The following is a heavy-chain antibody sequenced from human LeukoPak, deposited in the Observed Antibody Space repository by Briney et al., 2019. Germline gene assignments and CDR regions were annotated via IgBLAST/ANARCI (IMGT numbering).Heavy chain of an antibody. CDR3: ARVHYSGSGSYYPYYHYGMDV. D-gene: IGHD3-10*01. CDR1: GFTFSSYG. CDR2: ISYDGSNK. J-gene: IGHJ6*02. Sequence: GGSLRLSCAASGFTFSSYGMHWVRQAPGKGLEWVAVISYDGSNKYYADSVKGRFTISRDNSKNTLYLQMNSLRAEDTAVYYCARVHYSGSGSYYPYYHYGMDVWGQGTTVTVSS. V-gene: IGHV3-30*03.